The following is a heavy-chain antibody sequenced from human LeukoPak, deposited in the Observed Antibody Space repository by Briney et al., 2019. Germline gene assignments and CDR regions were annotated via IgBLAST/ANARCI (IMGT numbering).Heavy chain of an antibody. D-gene: IGHD2-15*01. Sequence: GGSLRLSCAASGFIFSNYGMNWVRQAPGKGLEWVAVILYDGTNEDYADSVKGRFTISRDNSKNTLYLQMNSLRPEDTAVYYCARDESYCSGDSCYSTDYFDYWGQGTLVTVSS. J-gene: IGHJ4*02. CDR2: ILYDGTNE. V-gene: IGHV3-30*03. CDR3: ARDESYCSGDSCYSTDYFDY. CDR1: GFIFSNYG.